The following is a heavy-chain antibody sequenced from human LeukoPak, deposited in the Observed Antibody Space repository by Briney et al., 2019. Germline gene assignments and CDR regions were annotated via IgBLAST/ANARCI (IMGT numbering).Heavy chain of an antibody. CDR1: GFTFSSYA. CDR3: ARAGAVAGTGYNWFDP. V-gene: IGHV3-30-3*01. J-gene: IGHJ5*02. D-gene: IGHD6-19*01. Sequence: PGGSLRLSCAASGFTFSSYAMHWVRQAPGKGLEWVAVISYDGSNKYYADSVKGRFTISRDNSKNTLYLQMNSLRAEDTAVYYCARAGAVAGTGYNWFDPWGQGTLVTVSS. CDR2: ISYDGSNK.